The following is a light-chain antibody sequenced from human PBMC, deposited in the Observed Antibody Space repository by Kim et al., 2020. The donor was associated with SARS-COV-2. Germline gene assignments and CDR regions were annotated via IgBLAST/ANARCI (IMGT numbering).Light chain of an antibody. Sequence: SVSPGQTASLTCSGDKLGDKYACWYQQKPGQSPVLVIYQDSKRPSGIPERFSGSNSANTATLTISGTQAMDEADYYCQAWDSSTAVFGGGTQLTVL. CDR1: KLGDKY. J-gene: IGLJ2*01. V-gene: IGLV3-1*01. CDR2: QDS. CDR3: QAWDSSTAV.